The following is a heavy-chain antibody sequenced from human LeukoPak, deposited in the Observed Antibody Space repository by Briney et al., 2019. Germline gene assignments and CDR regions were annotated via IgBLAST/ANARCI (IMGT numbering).Heavy chain of an antibody. CDR3: ARDSYYYDSSGYYYGHDY. CDR2: ISAYNGNT. D-gene: IGHD3-22*01. J-gene: IGHJ4*02. V-gene: IGHV1-18*01. CDR1: GYTFTSYG. Sequence: ASVKVSCKASGYTFTSYGISWVRQAPGQGLEWMGWISAYNGNTNYAQKLQGRVTMTTDTSTRTAYMELRSLRSDDTAVYYCARDSYYYDSSGYYYGHDYWGQGNLVTVSS.